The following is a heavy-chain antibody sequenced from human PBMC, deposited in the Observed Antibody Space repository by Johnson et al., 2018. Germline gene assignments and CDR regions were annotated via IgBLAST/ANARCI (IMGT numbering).Heavy chain of an antibody. Sequence: QVQLVQSGVGVVHXGGSXRLXCAASGFTLSSYDMHWVRQVPGKGLEWVAGVSSDGYNKYYGDSVKGRFTISRENYKNTLNLQMDSLRVEDTAVYYCARRHALDVWGQGTTVTVSS. CDR2: VSSDGYNK. V-gene: IGHV3-33*05. CDR3: ARRHALDV. CDR1: GFTLSSYD. J-gene: IGHJ6*02.